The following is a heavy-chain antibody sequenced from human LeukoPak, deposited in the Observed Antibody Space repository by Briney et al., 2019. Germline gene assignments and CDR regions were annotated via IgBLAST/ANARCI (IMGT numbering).Heavy chain of an antibody. CDR2: IRYDGSII. CDR3: AKALGTAMVRGVIDY. V-gene: IGHV3-30*02. D-gene: IGHD3-10*01. CDR1: GFTFSSYG. Sequence: GGSLRLSCAASGFTFSSYGMHWVRQAPGKGLEWVAFIRYDGSIIYYADSVKGRFTISRDNSKNTLYPQMNSLRAEDTAVYYCAKALGTAMVRGVIDYWGQGTPVTVSS. J-gene: IGHJ4*02.